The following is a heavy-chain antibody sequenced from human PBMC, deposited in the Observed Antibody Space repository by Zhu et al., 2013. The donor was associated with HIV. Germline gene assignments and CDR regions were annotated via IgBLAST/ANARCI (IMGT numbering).Heavy chain of an antibody. Sequence: QVQLVQSGAEVKKPGSSVKVSCKASGGTFSSYAISWVRQAPGQGLEWMGGIIPIFGTANYAQKFQGRVTITADESTSTAYMELSSLRSEDTAVYYCARGYDFWSGYEGSRGPNYYGMDVWGQGTTVTVSS. D-gene: IGHD3-3*01. CDR3: ARGYDFWSGYEGSRGPNYYGMDV. CDR1: GGTFSSYA. V-gene: IGHV1-69*01. J-gene: IGHJ6*02. CDR2: IIPIFGTA.